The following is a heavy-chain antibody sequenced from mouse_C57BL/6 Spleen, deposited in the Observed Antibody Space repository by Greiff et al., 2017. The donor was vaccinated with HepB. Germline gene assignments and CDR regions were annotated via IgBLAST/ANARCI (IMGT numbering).Heavy chain of an antibody. Sequence: EVKLLESGPGLVKPSQSLSLTCSVTGYSITSGYYWNWIRQFPGNKLEWMGYISYDGSNNYNPSLKNRISITRDTSKNQFFLKLNSVTTEDTATYYCAKEGGVWRYFDVWSTGTTVTVSS. CDR2: ISYDGSN. V-gene: IGHV3-6*01. CDR1: GYSITSGYY. J-gene: IGHJ1*03. CDR3: AKEGGVWRYFDV.